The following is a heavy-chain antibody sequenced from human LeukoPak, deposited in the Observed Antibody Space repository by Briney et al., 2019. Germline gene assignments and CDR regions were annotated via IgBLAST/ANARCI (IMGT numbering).Heavy chain of an antibody. CDR3: ARRTTVRAFDI. CDR2: IYYSGST. CDR1: GGSISSSTYY. D-gene: IGHD4-17*01. Sequence: KPSETLSLTCTVSGGSISSSTYYWGWIRQPPGKGLEWIGGIYYSGSTYYNPSLKSRVTIFVDTSKNQFSLKLTSVTAADTAVYYCARRTTVRAFDIWGQGTMVTVSS. V-gene: IGHV4-39*01. J-gene: IGHJ3*02.